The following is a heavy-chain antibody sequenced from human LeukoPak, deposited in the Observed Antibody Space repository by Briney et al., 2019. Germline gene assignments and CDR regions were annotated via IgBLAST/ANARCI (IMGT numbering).Heavy chain of an antibody. CDR3: ARGHSSSPNWFDP. CDR2: ISSSSSYI. D-gene: IGHD6-13*01. V-gene: IGHV3-21*06. Sequence: GGSLRLSCAASGFTFNSYSMNWVRQAPGKGLEWVSSISSSSSYIYYADSVKGRFTISRDNAKNSLYLQMNSLRAEDTAVYYCARGHSSSPNWFDPWGQGTLVTVSS. CDR1: GFTFNSYS. J-gene: IGHJ5*02.